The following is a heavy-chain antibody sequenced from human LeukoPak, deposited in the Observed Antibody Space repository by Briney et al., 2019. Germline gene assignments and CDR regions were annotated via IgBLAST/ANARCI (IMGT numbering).Heavy chain of an antibody. J-gene: IGHJ5*02. Sequence: GGSLRLSCAASGFTFSSYWMHWFRQAPGKGLVWVSRINSDGSSTSYADSVKGRFTISRDNAKNTLYLQMNSLRAEDTAVYYCARRRNYDAFDPWGQGTLVTVSS. V-gene: IGHV3-74*01. CDR1: GFTFSSYW. CDR3: ARRRNYDAFDP. CDR2: INSDGSST. D-gene: IGHD3-22*01.